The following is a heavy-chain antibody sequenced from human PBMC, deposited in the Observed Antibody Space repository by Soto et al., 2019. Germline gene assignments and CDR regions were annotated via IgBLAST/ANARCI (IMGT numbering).Heavy chain of an antibody. V-gene: IGHV3-11*01. Sequence: GGSLRLSCAASGFTFSDYYMSWIRQAPGKGLEWVSYISSSGSTIYYADSVKGRFTISRDNAKNSLYLQVNSLRAEDTAVYYCARQYYDILTGHIDYWGQGTLVTVSS. CDR1: GFTFSDYY. CDR2: ISSSGSTI. D-gene: IGHD3-9*01. J-gene: IGHJ4*02. CDR3: ARQYYDILTGHIDY.